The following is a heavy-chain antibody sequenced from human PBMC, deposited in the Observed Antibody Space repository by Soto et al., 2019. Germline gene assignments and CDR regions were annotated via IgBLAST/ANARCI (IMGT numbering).Heavy chain of an antibody. D-gene: IGHD4-17*01. J-gene: IGHJ6*03. CDR3: AKNYGDYHYYYYYMDV. V-gene: IGHV3-30*18. CDR1: GFTFSSYG. Sequence: PGGSLRLSCAASGFTFSSYGMHWVRQAPGKGLEWVAVISYDGSNKYYADSVKGRFTISRDNSKNTLYLQMNSLRVEDTAVYYCAKNYGDYHYYYYYMDVWGKGTKVTVSS. CDR2: ISYDGSNK.